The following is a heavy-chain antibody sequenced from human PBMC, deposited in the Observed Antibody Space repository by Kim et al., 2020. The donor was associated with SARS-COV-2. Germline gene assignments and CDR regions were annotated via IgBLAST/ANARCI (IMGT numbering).Heavy chain of an antibody. V-gene: IGHV1-24*01. D-gene: IGHD6-19*01. CDR1: GYTLTELS. Sequence: ASVKVSCKVSGYTLTELSMHWVRQAPGKGLEWMGGFDPEDGETIYAQKFQGRVTMTEDTSTDTAYMELSSLRSEDTAVYYCATDLLPSVAAHYWGQGTLVTVSS. CDR3: ATDLLPSVAAHY. J-gene: IGHJ4*02. CDR2: FDPEDGET.